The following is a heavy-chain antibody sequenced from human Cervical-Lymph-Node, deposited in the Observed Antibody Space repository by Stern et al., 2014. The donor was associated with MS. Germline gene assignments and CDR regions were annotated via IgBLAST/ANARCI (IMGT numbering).Heavy chain of an antibody. Sequence: VQLVESGAEVKKPGASVKISCKAPGYKFTNYYIHWMRQAPGQGPERMGMINPSGDSATYAQKFQGRVTMTRDTSTSTVYMELSRLRSEDAAVYYCASGRLGYWGQGTQVTVSS. J-gene: IGHJ4*02. V-gene: IGHV1-46*01. CDR3: ASGRLGY. CDR2: INPSGDSA. CDR1: GYKFTNYY.